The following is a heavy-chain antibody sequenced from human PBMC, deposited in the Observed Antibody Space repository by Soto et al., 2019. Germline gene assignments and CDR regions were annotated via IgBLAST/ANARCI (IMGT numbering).Heavy chain of an antibody. Sequence: SETLSLTCTVSGGSISSYYWSWIRQPAGKGLEWIGRIYTSGSTNYNPSLKSRVTMSVDTSKNQFSLKLSSVTAADTAVYYCARDGDDFWSGYFYYFDYWGQGTLVTVSS. CDR2: IYTSGST. D-gene: IGHD3-3*01. CDR3: ARDGDDFWSGYFYYFDY. V-gene: IGHV4-4*07. CDR1: GGSISSYY. J-gene: IGHJ4*02.